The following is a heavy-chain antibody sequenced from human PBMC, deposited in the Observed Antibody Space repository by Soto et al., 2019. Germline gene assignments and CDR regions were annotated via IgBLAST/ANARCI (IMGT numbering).Heavy chain of an antibody. CDR3: ARGLGPAAYCYYYGMDV. J-gene: IGHJ6*02. CDR1: GYTFTSYD. D-gene: IGHD2-2*01. Sequence: ASVKVSCKASGYTFTSYDINWVRQATGQGLEWMGWMNPNSGNTGYAQKFQGRVTMTRNTSISTAYMELSSLRSEDTAVYYCARGLGPAAYCYYYGMDVWGQGTTVTVSS. CDR2: MNPNSGNT. V-gene: IGHV1-8*01.